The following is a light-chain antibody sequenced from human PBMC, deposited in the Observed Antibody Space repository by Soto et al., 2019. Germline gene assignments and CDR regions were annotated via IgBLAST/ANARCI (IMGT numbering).Light chain of an antibody. CDR3: SSYTRSSTVL. J-gene: IGLJ2*01. V-gene: IGLV2-14*03. Sequence: QSALTQPASVSGSPGQSITISCIGTSNDVSSYNFVSWYQKHPNTAPRLIIYDVSNRPSGVSNRFSGSKSDNTASLTISGLQAEDEADYYCSSYTRSSTVLFGGGTKLTVL. CDR2: DVS. CDR1: SNDVSSYNF.